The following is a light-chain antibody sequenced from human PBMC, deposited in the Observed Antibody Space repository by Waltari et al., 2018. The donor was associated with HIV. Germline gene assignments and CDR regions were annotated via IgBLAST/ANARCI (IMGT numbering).Light chain of an antibody. CDR3: CSYAGSPYV. CDR1: SHYVCNYNL. Sequence: HSALPQPASVSGSPGQSITISCPGASHYVCNYNLFSWYQQHPGKAPKLIIYEVTKRPSGISNRFSGSKSGNTASLTISGLQAEDEADYYCCSYAGSPYVLGSGTKVTVL. J-gene: IGLJ1*01. CDR2: EVT. V-gene: IGLV2-23*02.